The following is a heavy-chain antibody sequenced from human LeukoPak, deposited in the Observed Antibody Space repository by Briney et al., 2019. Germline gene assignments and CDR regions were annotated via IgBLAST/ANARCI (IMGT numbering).Heavy chain of an antibody. Sequence: PGGSLRLSCAAPGFTSSSYWMSWVRQTPGKGLEGVANIKQDGSEKYYVDSVKGRFTISRDKAKNSLYLQMDSLRAEVTAVYYCARDFRYLYSSGWYPTLNPWGKGTLVTVSS. V-gene: IGHV3-7*01. CDR1: GFTSSSYW. D-gene: IGHD6-19*01. CDR3: ARDFRYLYSSGWYPTLNP. J-gene: IGHJ5*02. CDR2: IKQDGSEK.